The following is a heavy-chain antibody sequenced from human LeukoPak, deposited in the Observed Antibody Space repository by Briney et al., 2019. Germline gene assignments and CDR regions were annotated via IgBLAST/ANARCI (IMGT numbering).Heavy chain of an antibody. Sequence: GRSLRLSCAASGFTFSSYGMHWVRQAPGKGLEWVAVIWYDGSNKYYADSVKGRFTISRDNSKNTLYLQMNSVRAEDTAVYYCARSGWAADYWGQGTLVTVSS. J-gene: IGHJ4*02. CDR1: GFTFSSYG. CDR2: IWYDGSNK. V-gene: IGHV3-33*01. CDR3: ARSGWAADY. D-gene: IGHD1-26*01.